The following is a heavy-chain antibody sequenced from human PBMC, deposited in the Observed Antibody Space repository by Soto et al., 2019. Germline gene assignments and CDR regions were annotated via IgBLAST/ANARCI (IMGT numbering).Heavy chain of an antibody. J-gene: IGHJ5*02. CDR2: VNPKSGNT. CDR1: GYSFSTYD. CDR3: ARPYCDSTSCYTDWFDP. Sequence: QVQLVQSGAEVKKPGASVKVSCKASGYSFSTYDINWVRQAAGQGIEWMGWVNPKSGNTDYAQRFRGSVTMTSNTSVSTAYMELSALTPEATAVYYCARPYCDSTSCYTDWFDPWGQGTLVTVSS. D-gene: IGHD2-2*02. V-gene: IGHV1-8*01.